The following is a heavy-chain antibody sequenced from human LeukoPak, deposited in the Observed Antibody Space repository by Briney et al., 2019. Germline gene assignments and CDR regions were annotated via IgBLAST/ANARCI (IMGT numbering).Heavy chain of an antibody. CDR2: IYYSGST. J-gene: IGHJ4*02. CDR3: ARSRDGYNSDY. D-gene: IGHD5-24*01. Sequence: PSETLSLTCTVSGGSISSYYWSWIRQPPGKGLEWIGYIYYSGSTNYNPSLKSRVTISLDTSKNQFSLNVSSVTAADTAVYYCARSRDGYNSDYWGQGTLVTVSS. V-gene: IGHV4-59*01. CDR1: GGSISSYY.